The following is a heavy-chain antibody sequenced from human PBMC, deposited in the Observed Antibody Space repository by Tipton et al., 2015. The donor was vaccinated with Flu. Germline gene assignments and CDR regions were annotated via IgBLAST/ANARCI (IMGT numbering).Heavy chain of an antibody. CDR1: GGSFSGYY. D-gene: IGHD2-2*01. CDR2: INHSGST. Sequence: TLSLTCAVYGGSFSGYYWSWIRQPPGKGLEWIGEINHSGSTNYNPSLKSRVTISVDTSKNQFSLKLSSVTAADTVVYYCARIVVVPAVRAIVRGVFDYWGQVTLVTVSS. V-gene: IGHV4-34*01. CDR3: ARIVVVPAVRAIVRGVFDY. J-gene: IGHJ4*02.